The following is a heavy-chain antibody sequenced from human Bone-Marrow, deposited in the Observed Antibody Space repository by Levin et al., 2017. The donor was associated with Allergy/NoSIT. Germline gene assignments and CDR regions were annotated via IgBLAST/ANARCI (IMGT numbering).Heavy chain of an antibody. D-gene: IGHD2-2*01. J-gene: IGHJ4*02. Sequence: PVASVKVSCKASGYTFTSYAISWLRQAPGQGFEWLGWISAHNGDTQYAEKFQGRVTMTTDTSTSTAYVELRSLRSDDTATYYCARDWYQLVGSFYFDSWGQGTLVTVSS. CDR2: ISAHNGDT. CDR3: ARDWYQLVGSFYFDS. CDR1: GYTFTSYA. V-gene: IGHV1-18*04.